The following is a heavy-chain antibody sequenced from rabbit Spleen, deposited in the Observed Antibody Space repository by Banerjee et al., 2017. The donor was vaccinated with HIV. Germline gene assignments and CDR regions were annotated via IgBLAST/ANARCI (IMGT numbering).Heavy chain of an antibody. CDR2: IYGGSGGSA. CDR1: GFSSSSSYY. Sequence: QSLEESGGGLVQPEGSLTLTSTASGFSSSSSYYLCWVREDPGKGLECIACIYGGSGGSAWYARWAKGRFNTSKTSSTTVTLQLTSVTVADTVTYLCPRDAAGREDYNLWGQGTLVTVS. J-gene: IGHJ4*01. D-gene: IGHD4-2*01. V-gene: IGHV1S40*01. CDR3: PRDAAGREDYNL.